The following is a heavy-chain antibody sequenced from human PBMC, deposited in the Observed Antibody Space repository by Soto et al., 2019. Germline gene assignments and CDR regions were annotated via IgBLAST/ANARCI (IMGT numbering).Heavy chain of an antibody. CDR1: GFTFSSYE. J-gene: IGHJ4*02. CDR2: ISSSGSTI. D-gene: IGHD4-4*01. Sequence: PGGSLRLSCAASGFTFSSYEMNWVRQAPGKGLEWVSYISSSGSTIYYADSVKGRFTISRDNAKNSLYLQMNSLRAEDTAVYYCARDPATTVNRGDDYWGQGTLVTVSS. CDR3: ARDPATTVNRGDDY. V-gene: IGHV3-48*03.